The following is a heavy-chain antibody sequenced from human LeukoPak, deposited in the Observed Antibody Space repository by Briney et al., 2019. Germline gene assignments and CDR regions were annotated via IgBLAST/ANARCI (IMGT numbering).Heavy chain of an antibody. Sequence: SETLSLTCTVSGGSISSSSYYRSWIRQPPGKGLEWIGEINHSGSTNYNPSLKSRVTISVDTSKNQFSLKLSSVTAADTAVYYCARASNWGYYYGSGSYYRYWGQGTLVTVSS. J-gene: IGHJ4*02. CDR2: INHSGST. CDR3: ARASNWGYYYGSGSYYRY. CDR1: GGSISSSSYY. D-gene: IGHD3-10*01. V-gene: IGHV4-39*07.